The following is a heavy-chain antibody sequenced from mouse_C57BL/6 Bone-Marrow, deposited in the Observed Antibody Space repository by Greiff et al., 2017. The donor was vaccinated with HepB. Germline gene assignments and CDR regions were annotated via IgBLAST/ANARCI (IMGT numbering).Heavy chain of an antibody. V-gene: IGHV14-3*01. CDR1: GFNIKYTY. CDR2: IDPANGNT. D-gene: IGHD4-1*01. Sequence: EVQLQQSVAELVRPGASVKLSCTASGFNIKYTYMHWVKQRPEQGLEWIGRIDPANGNTKYAPKFQGKATITADTSSNTAYLQLSSLTSEDTAIYYCARSPRWELDYWGQGTTLTVSS. J-gene: IGHJ2*01. CDR3: ARSPRWELDY.